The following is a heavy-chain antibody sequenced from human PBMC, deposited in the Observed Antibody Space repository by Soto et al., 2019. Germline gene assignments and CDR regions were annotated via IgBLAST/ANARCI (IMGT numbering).Heavy chain of an antibody. J-gene: IGHJ4*01. CDR3: ANSYDNAWYXY. CDR2: IYYSGST. D-gene: IGHD6-13*01. CDR1: GGSISSYY. Sequence: PSETLSLTCTVSGGSISSYYWSWIRQPPGKGLEWIGYIYYSGSTNYNPSLKSRVTISVDTSKNQFSLKLSSVTAADTAVYYCANSYDNAWYXYWGQGTQVTVSS. V-gene: IGHV4-59*01.